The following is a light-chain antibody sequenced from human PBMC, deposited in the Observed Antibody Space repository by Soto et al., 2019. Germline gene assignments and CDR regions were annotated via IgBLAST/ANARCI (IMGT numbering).Light chain of an antibody. J-gene: IGLJ1*01. CDR1: SSDVGAYNF. CDR3: CSYAGSSTFDV. Sequence: QSALTQPHSVSGSPGESVTISCTGTSSDVGAYNFVSWYQQHPGKAPRLLIYAVRKRSAVVPDRFSGSKSGNTASLTISGLQVEDEADYYCCSYAGSSTFDVFGTGTKLTVL. V-gene: IGLV2-11*01. CDR2: AVR.